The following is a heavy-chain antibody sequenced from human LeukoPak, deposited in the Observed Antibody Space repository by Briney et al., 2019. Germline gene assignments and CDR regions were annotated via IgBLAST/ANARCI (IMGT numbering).Heavy chain of an antibody. D-gene: IGHD2-2*01. V-gene: IGHV4-61*01. CDR3: AREAVVVPAAMSYYYGMDV. CDR2: IYYSGST. CDR1: GGSVSSGSYY. Sequence: SETLSLTCTVSGGSVSSGSYYWSWIRQPPGKGLEWIGYIYYSGSTNYNPTLKSRVTISVDTSKNQFSLKLSSVTAADTAVYYCAREAVVVPAAMSYYYGMDVWGQGTTVTVSS. J-gene: IGHJ6*02.